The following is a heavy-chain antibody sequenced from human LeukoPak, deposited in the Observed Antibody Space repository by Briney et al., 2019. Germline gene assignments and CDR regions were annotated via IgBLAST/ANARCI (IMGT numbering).Heavy chain of an antibody. D-gene: IGHD3-9*01. V-gene: IGHV3-23*01. J-gene: IGHJ4*02. Sequence: PGGSLRLSCAASGFTFSTYAMSWVRQAPGKGLEWVSTISGSGTTTYYADSVKGRFTISRDNSKNTLYLQMNSLRAEDTAGYYCAKGPTSDFDWLFFDQWGQGTLVTVSS. CDR3: AKGPTSDFDWLFFDQ. CDR2: ISGSGTTT. CDR1: GFTFSTYA.